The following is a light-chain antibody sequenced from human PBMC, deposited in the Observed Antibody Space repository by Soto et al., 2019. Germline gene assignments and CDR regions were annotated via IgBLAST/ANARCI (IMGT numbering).Light chain of an antibody. CDR3: SLSLANSIVL. Sequence: QSALTQPASVSGSPGQSITISCTGTSSDIGDYNYVSWYQQHPGKAPKLIIYEVSHRLSGVSTRFSGSKSGYTASLTISGLQDEDEADYYCSLSLANSIVLFGGGTKLTVL. V-gene: IGLV2-14*01. J-gene: IGLJ2*01. CDR2: EVS. CDR1: SSDIGDYNY.